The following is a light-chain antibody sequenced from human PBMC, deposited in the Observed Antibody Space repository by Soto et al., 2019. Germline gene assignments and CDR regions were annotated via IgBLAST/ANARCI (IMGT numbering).Light chain of an antibody. Sequence: QSALTQPASVSGSPGQSITISCGGTGXDIGGYNFVSWYQHHPGKAPKLIIYDVTHRPSGVSERFSGSKSGFTASLTISGLQAEDESHYYCSSFTSISTYVFGTGTKVTLL. CDR3: SSFTSISTYV. CDR1: GXDIGGYNF. V-gene: IGLV2-14*01. J-gene: IGLJ1*01. CDR2: DVT.